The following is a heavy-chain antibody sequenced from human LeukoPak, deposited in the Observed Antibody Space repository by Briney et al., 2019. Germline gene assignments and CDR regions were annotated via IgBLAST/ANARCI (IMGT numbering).Heavy chain of an antibody. CDR1: GFTFSSYW. J-gene: IGHJ5*02. D-gene: IGHD4-17*01. Sequence: SGGSLRLSCAASGFTFSSYWMNWVRQAPGTGLEWVANINQDGSTKYYLDSVKGRFTVSRDNAKNSVYLQMNSLRAEETAVYYCARGLTTTPNSFDPWGQGTLVTVSS. V-gene: IGHV3-7*01. CDR3: ARGLTTTPNSFDP. CDR2: INQDGSTK.